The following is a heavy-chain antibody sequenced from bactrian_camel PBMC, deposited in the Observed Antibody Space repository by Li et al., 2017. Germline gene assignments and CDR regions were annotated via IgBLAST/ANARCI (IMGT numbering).Heavy chain of an antibody. D-gene: IGHD2*01. CDR1: GYIFSENC. J-gene: IGHJ4*01. Sequence: HVQLVESGGGSVQAGGSLRLSCATSGYIFSENCMAWFRQAPGKEREGVASIQTDGTTTYADSVNGRFTISKDNAKNTLYLQMNSLKPEDTAMYYCAANFGPYCSGPYLARRANFLGQGTQVTVS. CDR2: IQTDGTT. V-gene: IGHV3S53*01.